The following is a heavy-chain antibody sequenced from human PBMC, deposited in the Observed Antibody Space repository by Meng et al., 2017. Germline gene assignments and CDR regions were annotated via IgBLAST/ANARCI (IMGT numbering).Heavy chain of an antibody. D-gene: IGHD2-2*01. J-gene: IGHJ4*02. CDR3: ARQGYCSSTSCYGPDY. Sequence: VQLVEAGGGFVKPGGYLRPPCAASGFNFSDYYMSWIRQAPGKGLEWVSYISSSGSTIYYADSVKGRFTISRDNAKNSLYLQMNSLRAEDTAVYYCARQGYCSSTSCYGPDYWGQGTLVTVSS. CDR1: GFNFSDYY. CDR2: ISSSGSTI. V-gene: IGHV3-11*01.